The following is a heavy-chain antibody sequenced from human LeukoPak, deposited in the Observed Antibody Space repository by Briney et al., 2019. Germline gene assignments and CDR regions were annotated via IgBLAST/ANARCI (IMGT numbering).Heavy chain of an antibody. CDR3: AREAASIMITFGGPAFDI. CDR2: IIPILGIA. CDR1: GGTFSSYA. V-gene: IGHV1-69*04. J-gene: IGHJ3*02. Sequence: GASVKVSCKASGGTFSSYAISWVRQAPGQGLEWMGRIIPILGIANYAQKFQGRVTITADKSTSTAYMELSSLRSEDTAVYYCAREAASIMITFGGPAFDIWGQGTMVIVSS. D-gene: IGHD3-16*01.